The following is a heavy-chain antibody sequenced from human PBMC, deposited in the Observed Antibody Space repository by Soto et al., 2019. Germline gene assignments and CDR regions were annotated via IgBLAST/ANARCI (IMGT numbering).Heavy chain of an antibody. D-gene: IGHD6-19*01. J-gene: IGHJ4*02. Sequence: QVQLAQSGAEVRKPGASVKVSCRASGCTFTNYGISWVRQAPGQGLEWMGWISAYNGNTNYAQKLQGRVTMTTDTSTSTAYMELRSLRSDDTAVYYYARVVAVAVGDYWGQGTLVTVSS. CDR1: GCTFTNYG. CDR2: ISAYNGNT. CDR3: ARVVAVAVGDY. V-gene: IGHV1-18*04.